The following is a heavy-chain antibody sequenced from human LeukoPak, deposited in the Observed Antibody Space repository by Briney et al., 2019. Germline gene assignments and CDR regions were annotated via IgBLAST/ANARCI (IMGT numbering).Heavy chain of an antibody. CDR2: ISAYNGNT. CDR3: ARDWSGYYDSSGSLSASGDFDY. Sequence: GASVKVSCKASGYTFTSYGISWVRQAPGQGLEWMGWISAYNGNTNYAQKLQGRVTMTTDTSTSTAYMELRSLRSDDTAVYYCARDWSGYYDSSGSLSASGDFDYWGQGTLVTVSS. J-gene: IGHJ4*02. V-gene: IGHV1-18*01. CDR1: GYTFTSYG. D-gene: IGHD3-22*01.